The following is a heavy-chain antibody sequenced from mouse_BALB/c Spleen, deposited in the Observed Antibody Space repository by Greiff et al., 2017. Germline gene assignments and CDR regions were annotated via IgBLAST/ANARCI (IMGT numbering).Heavy chain of an antibody. J-gene: IGHJ3*01. V-gene: IGHV5-6*01. D-gene: IGHD2-4*01. CDR1: GFTFSSYG. Sequence: EVQVVESGGDLVKPGGSLKLSCAASGFTFSSYGMSWVRQTPDKRLEWVATISSGGSYTYYPDSVKGRFTISRDNAKYTLYLQMSSLKSEDTAMYYCASSDYDWFAYWGQGTLVTVSA. CDR2: ISSGGSYT. CDR3: ASSDYDWFAY.